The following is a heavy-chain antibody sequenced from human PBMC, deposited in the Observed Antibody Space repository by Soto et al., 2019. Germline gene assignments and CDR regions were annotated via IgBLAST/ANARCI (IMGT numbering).Heavy chain of an antibody. V-gene: IGHV1-69*13. J-gene: IGHJ6*02. CDR3: ARDRPGYGPGGRGMDV. CDR2: IIPIFGTA. CDR1: GGTFSSYA. D-gene: IGHD2-2*03. Sequence: GASVKVSCKASGGTFSSYAISWVRQAPGQGLEWMGGIIPIFGTANYAQKFQGRVTITADESTSTAYMELSSLRSEDTAVYYCARDRPGYGPGGRGMDVWGQGTTVTVSS.